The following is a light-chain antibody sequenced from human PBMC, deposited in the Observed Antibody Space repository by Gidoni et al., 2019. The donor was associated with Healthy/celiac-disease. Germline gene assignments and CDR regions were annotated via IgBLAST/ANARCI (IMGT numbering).Light chain of an antibody. Sequence: EIVLTQSPGTLSLSPGERATLSCSASQSVSSSYLACYQQKPGQAPRLLIYGASSRATGIPDRFSGSGSGPDFTLTIIRLEPEDFSVYYCQQYGSSPFTFGPGTKVDIK. CDR1: QSVSSSY. CDR3: QQYGSSPFT. CDR2: GAS. V-gene: IGKV3-20*01. J-gene: IGKJ3*01.